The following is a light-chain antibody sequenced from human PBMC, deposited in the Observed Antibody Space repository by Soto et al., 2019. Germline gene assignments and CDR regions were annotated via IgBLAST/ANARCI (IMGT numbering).Light chain of an antibody. Sequence: DIQMTQSPSSLSAFVGDRVTITCQASQDIAKYLNWYQQKPGKDPRLLIYDASTLEIGVPLRFSGSVSGTDFTLTISSLQNEDIATYYCQHYYGDPPTFGPGTKVDIK. V-gene: IGKV1-33*01. CDR3: QHYYGDPPT. CDR2: DAS. J-gene: IGKJ3*01. CDR1: QDIAKY.